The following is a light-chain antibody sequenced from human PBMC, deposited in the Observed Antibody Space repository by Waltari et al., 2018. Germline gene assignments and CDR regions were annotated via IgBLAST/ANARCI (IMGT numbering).Light chain of an antibody. Sequence: QSALTQPASVSGSPGQSITISCPGPHRYVGGFKSAPWHQQHQGKAPKLIIYEVSNRPSGVSNRFSGSKSGNTASLTISGLQAEDEAEYFCSSYTSARTWVFGGGTKLTVL. CDR3: SSYTSARTWV. CDR2: EVS. V-gene: IGLV2-14*01. J-gene: IGLJ3*02. CDR1: HRYVGGFKS.